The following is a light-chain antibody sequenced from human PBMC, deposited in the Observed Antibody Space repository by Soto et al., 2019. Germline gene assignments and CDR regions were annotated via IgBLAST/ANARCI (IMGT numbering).Light chain of an antibody. CDR2: ASS. Sequence: IQMTQSPSTLSGSVGDRFTITCRSSHTISSLLAWYQQKPGKAPKLLIHASSTLPSGVPSRFSGTGSGTDFTLTISDLQPEDCATYYCQQTYSNRLSFGGGTKVDTK. V-gene: IGKV1-39*01. J-gene: IGKJ4*01. CDR1: HTISSL. CDR3: QQTYSNRLS.